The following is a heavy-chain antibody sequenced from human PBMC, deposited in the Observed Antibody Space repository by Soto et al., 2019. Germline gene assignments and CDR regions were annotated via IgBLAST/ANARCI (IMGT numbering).Heavy chain of an antibody. CDR1: GYTFTSYG. V-gene: IGHV1-18*01. CDR2: ISAYNCNT. D-gene: IGHD6-25*01. J-gene: IGHJ5*02. CDR3: ARDNGYGSAPWQFDP. Sequence: QVQLVQSGAEVKKPGASVKVSCKASGYTFTSYGISWVRQATRQGLEWMGWISAYNCNTNYAQRLQGRVTMTTDTSTTTASMELRSLRSDDTAVYSCARDNGYGSAPWQFDPGGQGTLVTVSS.